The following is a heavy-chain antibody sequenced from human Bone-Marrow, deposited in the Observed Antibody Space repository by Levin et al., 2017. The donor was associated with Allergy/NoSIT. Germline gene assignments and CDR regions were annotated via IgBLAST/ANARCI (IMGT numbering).Heavy chain of an antibody. D-gene: IGHD3-3*01. CDR2: IKSTSDGGTS. CDR3: TTDLDASSSASLGLGMDV. V-gene: IGHV3-15*01. Sequence: NPGESLKISCTASGIIFRNTWMSWVRQPPGKGLEWVGRIKSTSDGGTSDYAAPVKGRFTILRDDSRKTMYLQMNNLKTEDTAVYYCTTDLDASSSASLGLGMDVWGQGTTVTVSS. J-gene: IGHJ6*02. CDR1: GIIFRNTW.